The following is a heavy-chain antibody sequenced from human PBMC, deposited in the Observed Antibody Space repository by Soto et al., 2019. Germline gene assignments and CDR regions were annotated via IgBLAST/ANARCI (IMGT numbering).Heavy chain of an antibody. V-gene: IGHV4-59*01. D-gene: IGHD5-18*01. CDR2: IYYSGST. CDR1: GGSISSYY. J-gene: IGHJ4*02. Sequence: SETLSLTCTVSGGSISSYYWSWIRQPPGKGLEWIGYIYYSGSTNYNPSLKSRVTISVDTSKNQFSLKLSSVTAADTAVYYCARGDTAMAPLYYFDYWGQGTLVTVSS. CDR3: ARGDTAMAPLYYFDY.